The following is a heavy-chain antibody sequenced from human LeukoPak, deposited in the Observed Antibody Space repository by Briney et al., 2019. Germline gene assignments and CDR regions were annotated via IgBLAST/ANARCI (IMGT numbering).Heavy chain of an antibody. Sequence: PSETLSLTCAVYGGSFSGYYWSWIRQPPGKGLEWIGEINHSGSTNYNPSLKSRVTISVDTSKNQFSLKLSSVTAADTAEYYCAREVFGWYSFDYWGQGTLVTVSS. V-gene: IGHV4-34*01. CDR2: INHSGST. CDR3: AREVFGWYSFDY. J-gene: IGHJ4*02. D-gene: IGHD6-19*01. CDR1: GGSFSGYY.